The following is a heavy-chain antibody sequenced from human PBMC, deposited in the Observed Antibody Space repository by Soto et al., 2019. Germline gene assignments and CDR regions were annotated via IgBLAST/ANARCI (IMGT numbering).Heavy chain of an antibody. V-gene: IGHV3-23*01. CDR1: GFTFSSYS. J-gene: IGHJ3*02. Sequence: GGSLRLSCAASGFTFSSYSMSWVRQAPGKGLEWVSAISGHDGSTFYANSVKGRFTISRDSSKNTLDLQMNRLRGEDTAEYYCAVVLTAGFDIWGQGTMVTVSS. CDR2: ISGHDGST. D-gene: IGHD6-13*01. CDR3: AVVLTAGFDI.